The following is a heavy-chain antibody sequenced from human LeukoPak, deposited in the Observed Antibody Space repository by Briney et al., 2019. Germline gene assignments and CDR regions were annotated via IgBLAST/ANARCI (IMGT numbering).Heavy chain of an antibody. CDR3: ATMGLNSGSLN. D-gene: IGHD1-26*01. CDR1: GGSFSGYY. V-gene: IGHV4-34*01. CDR2: INHSGST. J-gene: IGHJ4*02. Sequence: SETLSLTCAVYGGSFSGYYWSWIRQPPGKGLEWIGEINHSGSTNYNPSLKSRVTISVDTSKNQFSLKLSSVTAADTAVYYCATMGLNSGSLNWGQGTLVTVSS.